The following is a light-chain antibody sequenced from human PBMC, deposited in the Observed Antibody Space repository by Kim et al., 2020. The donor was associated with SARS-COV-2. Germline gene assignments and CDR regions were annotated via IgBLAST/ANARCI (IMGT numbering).Light chain of an antibody. CDR2: SND. J-gene: IGLJ3*02. CDR3: AAWDDSLNGPV. V-gene: IGLV1-44*01. Sequence: QSVLTQPPSASGTAGQRVTISCSGSSSNVGSNTVNWYQQHPGTAPKLLIYSNDQRPSGVPDRFSGSKSGTSAALAISGLQSADETDYYCAAWDDSLNGPVFGGGTKLTVL. CDR1: SSNVGSNT.